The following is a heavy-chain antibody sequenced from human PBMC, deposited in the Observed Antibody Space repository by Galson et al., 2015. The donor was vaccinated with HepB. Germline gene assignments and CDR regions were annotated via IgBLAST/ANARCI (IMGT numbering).Heavy chain of an antibody. J-gene: IGHJ4*02. CDR2: IRYDGSDG. CDR1: GFTFSTYG. V-gene: IGHV3-30*02. Sequence: SLRLSCAASGFTFSTYGMHWVRQAPDKGLEWVAFIRYDGSDGYYADSVKGRFTISRDNSKNTLYLQMNSLRAEDTAVYYCGKDLHYDYVWGAAGVDYWGQGTLVTVSS. D-gene: IGHD3-16*01. CDR3: GKDLHYDYVWGAAGVDY.